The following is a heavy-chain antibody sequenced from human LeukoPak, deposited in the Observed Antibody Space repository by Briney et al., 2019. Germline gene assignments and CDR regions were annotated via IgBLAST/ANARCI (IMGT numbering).Heavy chain of an antibody. D-gene: IGHD3-3*02. J-gene: IGHJ4*02. CDR3: ARVRLADERAWAY. Sequence: AASVKVSCKASGYTFSDFYIHWVRQAPGQGLEYVGWITPKSGDTYSPQRFQGRVTMTRDASISTAYMELSSLRPDDTAVYFCARVRLADERAWAYWGQGTLVTVSS. CDR1: GYTFSDFY. CDR2: ITPKSGDT. V-gene: IGHV1-2*02.